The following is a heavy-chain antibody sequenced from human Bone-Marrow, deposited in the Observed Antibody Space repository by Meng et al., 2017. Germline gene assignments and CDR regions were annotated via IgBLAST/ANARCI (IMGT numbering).Heavy chain of an antibody. Sequence: ASVKVSCKASGYTFTSYDISWVRQAPGQGLEWMGWISAYNGNTNYAQKLQGRVTMTTDTSTSTAYMELRSLRSDDTAVYYCARGGTNLLRYFDWLGTYYYYGMDVWGQGTTVTVSS. J-gene: IGHJ6*02. CDR2: ISAYNGNT. CDR3: ARGGTNLLRYFDWLGTYYYYGMDV. D-gene: IGHD3-9*01. V-gene: IGHV1-18*01. CDR1: GYTFTSYD.